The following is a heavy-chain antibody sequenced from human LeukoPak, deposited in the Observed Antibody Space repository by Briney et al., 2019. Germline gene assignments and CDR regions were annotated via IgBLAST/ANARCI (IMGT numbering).Heavy chain of an antibody. CDR1: GFSFNNAW. Sequence: GGSLRLSCVASGFSFNNAWTSWVRQAPGKGLEWVGRIKSKPEGGTTEFAAPVKGRFSISRDDSENTVYLQMNSLQVEDSGVYYCTTDAAPYRGGDCYAIVHWGQGALVAVSS. D-gene: IGHD2-21*02. J-gene: IGHJ1*01. CDR3: TTDAAPYRGGDCYAIVH. CDR2: IKSKPEGGTT. V-gene: IGHV3-15*01.